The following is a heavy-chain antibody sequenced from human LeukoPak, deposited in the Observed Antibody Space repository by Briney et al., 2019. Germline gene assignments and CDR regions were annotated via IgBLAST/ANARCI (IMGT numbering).Heavy chain of an antibody. Sequence: GGSLRLSCAASGFTFSSYAMSWVRQAPGKGLEWVSAISGSGGSTYYADSVKGRFTISRDNSKNTLYLQMNSLRAEDTAVYYCARGYSSGRGAFDIWGQGTMVTVSS. D-gene: IGHD6-19*01. CDR1: GFTFSSYA. CDR3: ARGYSSGRGAFDI. J-gene: IGHJ3*02. V-gene: IGHV3-23*01. CDR2: ISGSGGST.